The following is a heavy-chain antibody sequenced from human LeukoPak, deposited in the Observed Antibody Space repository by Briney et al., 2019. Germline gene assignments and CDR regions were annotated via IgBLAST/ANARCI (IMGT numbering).Heavy chain of an antibody. CDR3: ARSRAYYYYYMDV. D-gene: IGHD3-10*01. Sequence: SETLSLTCTVSGGSISSYYWSWIRQPPGKGLEWIGYIYYSGSTNYNPSLKSRVTISGDTSKNQFSLKLSSVTAADTAVYYCARSRAYYYYYMDVWGKGTTVTVSS. J-gene: IGHJ6*03. V-gene: IGHV4-59*01. CDR1: GGSISSYY. CDR2: IYYSGST.